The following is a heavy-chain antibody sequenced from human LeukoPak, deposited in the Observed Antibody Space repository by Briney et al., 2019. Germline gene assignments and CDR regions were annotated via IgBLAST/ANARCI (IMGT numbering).Heavy chain of an antibody. J-gene: IGHJ3*02. CDR1: GFRFSYHD. CDR2: IGAAGAHT. D-gene: IGHD1-14*01. Sequence: GGSLRLSCAASGFRFSYHDMHWVRQAPGKGLEFVSSIGAAGAHTLYADSVKGRFTISRDNFQSTMYLQMDGLRPEDSAVYYCARELGGTKTGGFDIWGQGTVVTVSS. CDR3: ARELGGTKTGGFDI. V-gene: IGHV3-64*02.